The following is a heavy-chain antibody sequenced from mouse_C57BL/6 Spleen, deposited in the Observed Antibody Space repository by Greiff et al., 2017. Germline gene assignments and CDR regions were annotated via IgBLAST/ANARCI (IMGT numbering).Heavy chain of an antibody. CDR1: GYTFTEYT. Sequence: VKVVESGAELVKPGASVKLSCKASGYTFTEYTIHWVKQRSGQGLEWIGWFYPGSGSIKYNEKFKVKATLTADKSSSSVYMELSRLTSEDSAVYFCARHEGDLLLRLDYWGQGTSVTVSS. V-gene: IGHV1-62-2*01. CDR3: ARHEGDLLLRLDY. CDR2: FYPGSGSI. J-gene: IGHJ4*01. D-gene: IGHD1-1*01.